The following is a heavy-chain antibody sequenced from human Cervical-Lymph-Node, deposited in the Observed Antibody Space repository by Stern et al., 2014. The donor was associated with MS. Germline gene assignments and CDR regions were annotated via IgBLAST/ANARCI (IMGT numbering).Heavy chain of an antibody. D-gene: IGHD3-22*01. CDR1: GYSFSNYW. Sequence: EVQLVESGAEVKKAGESLKISCRGSGYSFSNYWIAWVRQTPGKGLEWMGVIYPGNSDTRYNPSFQGQVTMSADKSISSAYLQWSRLKAADTAMYYCARVKVAPYDSMDYWGQGTLVTVPS. CDR3: ARVKVAPYDSMDY. CDR2: IYPGNSDT. J-gene: IGHJ4*02. V-gene: IGHV5-51*03.